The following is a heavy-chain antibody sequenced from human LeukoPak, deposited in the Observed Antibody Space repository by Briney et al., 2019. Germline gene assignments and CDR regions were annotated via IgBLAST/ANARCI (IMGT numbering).Heavy chain of an antibody. V-gene: IGHV4-30-2*01. D-gene: IGHD1-26*01. J-gene: IGHJ6*03. Sequence: SETLSLTCTVSGGSISSGGYYWSWIRQPPGKGLEWIGYIYHSGSTYYNPSLKSRVTISVDRSKNQFSLKLSSVTAADTAVYYCASGPEWERYYYYYYMDVWGKGTTVTVSS. CDR1: GGSISSGGYY. CDR2: IYHSGST. CDR3: ASGPEWERYYYYYYMDV.